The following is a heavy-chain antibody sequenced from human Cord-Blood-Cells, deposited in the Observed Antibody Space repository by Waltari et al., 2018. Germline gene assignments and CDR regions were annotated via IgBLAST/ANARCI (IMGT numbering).Heavy chain of an antibody. V-gene: IGHV4-61*01. CDR3: ARVGIATAKTPSFDY. CDR1: GGSVSSGSYY. Sequence: QVQLQESGPGLVKPSETLSLTCTVSGGSVSSGSYYWSWIRQPPGKGLEWIGYIYYSGSTNYNPSLKSRVTISVDTSKNQFSLKLSSVTAADTAVYYCARVGIATAKTPSFDYWGQGTLVTVSS. CDR2: IYYSGST. J-gene: IGHJ4*02. D-gene: IGHD6-13*01.